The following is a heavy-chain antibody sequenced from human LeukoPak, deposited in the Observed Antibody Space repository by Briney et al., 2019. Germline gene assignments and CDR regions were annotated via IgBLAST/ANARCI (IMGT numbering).Heavy chain of an antibody. V-gene: IGHV4-59*01. CDR3: ARDREGLLWFGELLD. CDR2: IYYSGST. D-gene: IGHD3-10*01. CDR1: GGSISSYY. Sequence: SETLSLTCTVSGGSISSYYWSWIRQPPGKGLEWIGYIYYSGSTNYNPSLKSRVTIPVDTSKNQFSLKLSSVTAADTAVYYCARDREGLLWFGELLDWGQGTLVTVSS. J-gene: IGHJ4*02.